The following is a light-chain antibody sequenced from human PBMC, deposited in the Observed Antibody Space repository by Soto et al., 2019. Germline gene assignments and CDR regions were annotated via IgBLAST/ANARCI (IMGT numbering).Light chain of an antibody. CDR1: QSVSSSY. CDR3: QQRSNWPPT. CDR2: GAS. J-gene: IGKJ1*01. V-gene: IGKV3D-20*02. Sequence: EIVLTQSPATLSLSPGERATLSCRASQSVSSSYLAWYQQKPGQAPRLLIYGASSRATGIPDRFSGSGSGTDFTLTISRLEPEDFAIYYCQQRSNWPPTFGQGTKVDI.